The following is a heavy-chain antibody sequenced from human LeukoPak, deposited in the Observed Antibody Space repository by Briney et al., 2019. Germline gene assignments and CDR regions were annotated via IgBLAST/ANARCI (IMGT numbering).Heavy chain of an antibody. CDR3: ASDGDYDFWSGYPAPLDY. J-gene: IGHJ4*02. Sequence: SETLSLTCTVSGGSISSYYWSWIRQPPGKGLEWIGYIYYSGSTNYNPFLKSRVTISVDTSKNQFSLKLSSVTAADTAVYYCASDGDYDFWSGYPAPLDYWGQGTLVTVSS. V-gene: IGHV4-59*01. CDR2: IYYSGST. CDR1: GGSISSYY. D-gene: IGHD3-3*01.